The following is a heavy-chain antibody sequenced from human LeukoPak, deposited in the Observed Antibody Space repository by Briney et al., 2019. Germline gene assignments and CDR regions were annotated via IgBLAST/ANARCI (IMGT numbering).Heavy chain of an antibody. J-gene: IGHJ4*02. CDR2: INHSGST. CDR1: GGSFSGYY. Sequence: SETLSLTCAVYGGSFSGYYWSWIRQPPGKGLEWIGEINHSGSTNYNPSLKSRVTISVDTSNNQFSLKLSSVTAAHTAVYYCASSVVAATRIYFDYWGQGTLVTVSS. D-gene: IGHD2-15*01. V-gene: IGHV4-34*01. CDR3: ASSVVAATRIYFDY.